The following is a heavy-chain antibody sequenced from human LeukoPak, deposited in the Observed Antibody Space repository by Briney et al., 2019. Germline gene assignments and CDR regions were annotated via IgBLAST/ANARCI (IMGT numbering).Heavy chain of an antibody. CDR1: GFTFSNAW. CDR3: TAGTGRSDFDY. J-gene: IGHJ4*02. Sequence: GGSLRLSCAASGFTFSNAWMSWVRQAPGRGLEWVGRIKRKGDDGTIDYAALVKGRLSISRDDSKNTLYLQMNSLKSEDTAVYYCTAGTGRSDFDYWGQGTLVTVSS. V-gene: IGHV3-15*01. CDR2: IKRKGDDGTI. D-gene: IGHD3/OR15-3a*01.